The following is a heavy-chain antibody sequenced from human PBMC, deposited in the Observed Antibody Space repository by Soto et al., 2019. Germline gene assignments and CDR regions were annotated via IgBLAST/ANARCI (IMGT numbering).Heavy chain of an antibody. CDR2: IYYSGST. J-gene: IGHJ5*02. Sequence: SETLSLTCTVSGCSISSYYWSWIRQPPGKGLEWIGYIYYSGSTNYNPSLKSRVTISVDTSKNQFSLKLSSVTAADTAVYYCARHGVHSSGWAGPWGQGTLVTVSS. CDR3: ARHGVHSSGWAGP. CDR1: GCSISSYY. V-gene: IGHV4-59*01. D-gene: IGHD6-19*01.